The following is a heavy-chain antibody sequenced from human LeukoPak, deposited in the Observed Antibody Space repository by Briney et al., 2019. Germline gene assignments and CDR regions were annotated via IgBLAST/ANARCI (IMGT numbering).Heavy chain of an antibody. Sequence: SETLSLTCTVSGDSISSSSSYWGWIRQPPGEGLEWIGSIYYSGSTYYNTSLKSRVTISVDTSKNQFSLKLSSVTAADTAVYYCAREDDFWSGYYIAYFDYWGQGTLVTVSS. CDR3: AREDDFWSGYYIAYFDY. D-gene: IGHD3-3*01. CDR1: GDSISSSSSY. CDR2: IYYSGST. V-gene: IGHV4-39*07. J-gene: IGHJ4*02.